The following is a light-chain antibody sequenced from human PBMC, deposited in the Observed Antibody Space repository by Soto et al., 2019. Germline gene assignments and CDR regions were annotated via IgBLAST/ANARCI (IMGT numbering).Light chain of an antibody. Sequence: EIVLTQSPVTLSLSPGQRATLSCRASQTVGSNYLAWYQQKPGQAPRVLIHGASSRATGIPDRFNGSGSGTDFTFTISSLEPEDFAVYYCQQRSNWHPITFGQGTRLEIK. CDR3: QQRSNWHPIT. V-gene: IGKV3D-20*02. CDR2: GAS. CDR1: QTVGSNY. J-gene: IGKJ5*01.